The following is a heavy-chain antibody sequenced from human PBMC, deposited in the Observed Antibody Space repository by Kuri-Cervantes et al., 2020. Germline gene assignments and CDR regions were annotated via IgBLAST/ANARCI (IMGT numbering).Heavy chain of an antibody. CDR2: ISAYNGNT. D-gene: IGHD2-2*01. CDR3: ARWATPRVVPAARGGVGFDP. J-gene: IGHJ5*02. Sequence: ASVKVSCKASGYTFSNYYMHWVRQAPGQGLEWMGWISAYNGNTNYAQKLQGRVTMTTDTSTSTAYMELRSLRSDDTAVYYCARWATPRVVPAARGGVGFDPWGQGTLVTVSS. V-gene: IGHV1-18*04. CDR1: GYTFSNYY.